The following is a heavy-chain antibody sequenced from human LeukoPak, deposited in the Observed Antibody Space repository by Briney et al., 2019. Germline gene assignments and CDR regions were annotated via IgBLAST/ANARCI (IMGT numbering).Heavy chain of an antibody. Sequence: GGSLRLSCAASGFTFSNYAMSWVRQAPGKGLEWVSAISGSGVSTYYADSGKGRFTISRDNRKNSMYMQMNSLRAEDTAVYYCAKDQLTTVTTSFDYWGQGTLVTVSS. CDR1: GFTFSNYA. J-gene: IGHJ4*02. D-gene: IGHD4-11*01. CDR3: AKDQLTTVTTSFDY. CDR2: ISGSGVST. V-gene: IGHV3-23*01.